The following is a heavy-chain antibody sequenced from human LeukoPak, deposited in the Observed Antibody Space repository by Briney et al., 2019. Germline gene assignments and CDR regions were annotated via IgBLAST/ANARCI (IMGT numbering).Heavy chain of an antibody. CDR3: ARRYI. V-gene: IGHV3-7*01. CDR2: IKYDGSEK. Sequence: GGSLRLSCEASGFIFSDYWMTWVRQAPGKGLEWVANIKYDGSEKYCVDSLKGRFTIARDNAKNSLYLQMNSLRAEDTAIYYCARRYIWGQGTMVTVSS. CDR1: GFIFSDYW. J-gene: IGHJ3*02.